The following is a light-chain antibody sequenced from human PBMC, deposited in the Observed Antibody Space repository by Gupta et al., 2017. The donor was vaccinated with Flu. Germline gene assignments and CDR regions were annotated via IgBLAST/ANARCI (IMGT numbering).Light chain of an antibody. CDR3: QTWDSSTGV. V-gene: IGLV3-1*01. CDR1: KMGNNY. J-gene: IGLJ2*01. CDR2: QET. Sequence: AEKMGNNYVYGYQQNPGHAPVLFIYQETKRPSAVPERVSGSNSGITATMTIIETQARDDADCYCQTWDSSTGVFGGGTKLTVL.